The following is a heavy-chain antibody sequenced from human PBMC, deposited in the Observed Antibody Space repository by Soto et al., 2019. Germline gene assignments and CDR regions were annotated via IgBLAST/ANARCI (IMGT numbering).Heavy chain of an antibody. J-gene: IGHJ5*02. Sequence: PGGSLRLSCAASGFTFSSYGMHWVRQAPGEGLEWVAVIWYDGSNKYYADSVKGRFTISRDNSKNTLYLQMNSLRAEDTAVYYCARDHESAAAGFAPGWFDPWGQGTLVTVSS. CDR3: ARDHESAAAGFAPGWFDP. CDR1: GFTFSSYG. CDR2: IWYDGSNK. D-gene: IGHD6-13*01. V-gene: IGHV3-33*01.